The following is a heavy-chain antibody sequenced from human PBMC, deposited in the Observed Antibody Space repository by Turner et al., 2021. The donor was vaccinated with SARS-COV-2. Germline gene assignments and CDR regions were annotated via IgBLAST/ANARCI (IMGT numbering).Heavy chain of an antibody. Sequence: QVHLQESGPGLVKPSETLSLTCNVSGGSINDYYWSWIRQPPGKGLEWIGFIYSSGRTYYSPSLKSRVTMSVYTSKKQFSLNLNSVTAADTAVYYCARRGSFMALEFWGQGILVTVSS. CDR2: IYSSGRT. V-gene: IGHV4-59*01. CDR3: ARRGSFMALEF. CDR1: GGSINDYY. J-gene: IGHJ4*02. D-gene: IGHD3-10*01.